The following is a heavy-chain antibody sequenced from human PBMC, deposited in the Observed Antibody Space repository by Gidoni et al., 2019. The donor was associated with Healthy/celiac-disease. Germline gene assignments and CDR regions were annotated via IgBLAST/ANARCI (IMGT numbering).Heavy chain of an antibody. CDR2: INHSGST. D-gene: IGHD5-18*01. CDR1: GGSFSGYY. CDR3: ARASRGYSYGFYYYYGMDV. Sequence: QVQLQQWGAGLLKPSETLSLTCAVYGGSFSGYYWSWIRQPPGKGLEWIGEINHSGSTNYNPSLKSRVTISVDTSKNQFSLKLSSVTAADTAVYYCARASRGYSYGFYYYYGMDVWGQGTTVTVSS. J-gene: IGHJ6*02. V-gene: IGHV4-34*01.